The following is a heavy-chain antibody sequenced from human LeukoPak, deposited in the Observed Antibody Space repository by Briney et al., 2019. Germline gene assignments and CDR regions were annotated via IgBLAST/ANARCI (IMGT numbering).Heavy chain of an antibody. CDR2: ISSSSSYT. D-gene: IGHD5-12*01. Sequence: PGGPLRLSCAASGFTFSDYYMSWIRQAPGKGLEWVSYISSSSSYTNYADSVKGRFTISRDNAKNSLYLQMNSLRAEDTAVYYCARGGYSGYDWVDYWGQGTLVTVSS. V-gene: IGHV3-11*05. CDR3: ARGGYSGYDWVDY. CDR1: GFTFSDYY. J-gene: IGHJ4*02.